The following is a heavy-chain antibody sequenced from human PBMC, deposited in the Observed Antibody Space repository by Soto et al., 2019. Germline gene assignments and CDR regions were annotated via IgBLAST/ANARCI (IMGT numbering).Heavy chain of an antibody. Sequence: GASVKVSCKASGGTFSSYAISWVRQAPGQGLEWMGGIIPIFGTANYAQKFQGRVTITADESTSTAHMELSSLRSEDTAVYYCARGEYSSSSQATYYYYYGMDVWGQGTTVTVSS. CDR3: ARGEYSSSSQATYYYYYGMDV. CDR1: GGTFSSYA. J-gene: IGHJ6*02. V-gene: IGHV1-69*13. CDR2: IIPIFGTA. D-gene: IGHD6-6*01.